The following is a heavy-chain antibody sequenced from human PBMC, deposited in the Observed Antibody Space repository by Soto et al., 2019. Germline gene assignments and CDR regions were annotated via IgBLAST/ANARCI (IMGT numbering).Heavy chain of an antibody. J-gene: IGHJ4*02. CDR1: GGSISGSY. D-gene: IGHD6-19*01. V-gene: IGHV4-59*01. CDR3: ARSVAVPGAHIDY. Sequence: SETLSLTCSVSGGSISGSYWSWIRQSPGKGLEWLGYAYYTGSTNYSPSLRSRVGISVDTSKNEFSLRLSSVTAADTAVYFCARSVAVPGAHIDYWGQGTQVTVSS. CDR2: AYYTGST.